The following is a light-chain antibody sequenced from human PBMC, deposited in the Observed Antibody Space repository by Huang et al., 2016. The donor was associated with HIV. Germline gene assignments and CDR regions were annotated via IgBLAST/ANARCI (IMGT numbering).Light chain of an antibody. CDR3: QQYNSFSFT. CDR1: QSISTG. J-gene: IGKJ3*01. V-gene: IGKV1-5*03. CDR2: KAS. Sequence: DIQMTQSPSTLSASVGDRVTITCRASQSISTGLAWYQQCHGRALKPLIYKASNLETGGPSRFSGSGAGTEFTLTISSLQPDDFATYYCQQYNSFSFTFGPGTKVNIK.